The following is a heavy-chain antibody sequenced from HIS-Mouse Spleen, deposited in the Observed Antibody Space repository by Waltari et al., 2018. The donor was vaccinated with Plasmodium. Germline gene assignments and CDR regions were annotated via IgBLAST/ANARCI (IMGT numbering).Heavy chain of an antibody. V-gene: IGHV2-70*15. CDR3: ARTTYSSSSAKYYYYGMDV. CDR2: IDWDDDK. CDR1: GFSLSTSGMC. D-gene: IGHD6-6*01. Sequence: QVTLRESGPALVKPTQTLTLTCPFSGFSLSTSGMCVTWIRQPPGKALEWLARIDWDDDKYYSTSLKTRLTISKDTSKNQVVLTMTNMDPVDTATYYCARTTYSSSSAKYYYYGMDVWGQGTTVT. J-gene: IGHJ6*02.